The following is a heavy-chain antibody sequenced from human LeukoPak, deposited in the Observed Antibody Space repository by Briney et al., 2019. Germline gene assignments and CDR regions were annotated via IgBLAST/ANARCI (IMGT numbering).Heavy chain of an antibody. CDR2: IYYSGST. V-gene: IGHV4-30-4*01. CDR3: AREEGSYSLDY. CDR1: GGSISSGDYY. Sequence: TSQTLSLTCTVSGGSISSGDYYWSWIHQPPGKGLEWIGYIYYSGSTYYNPSLKSRVTISVDTSKNQFSLKLSSVTAADTAVYYCAREEGSYSLDYWGQGTLVTVSS. J-gene: IGHJ4*02. D-gene: IGHD1-26*01.